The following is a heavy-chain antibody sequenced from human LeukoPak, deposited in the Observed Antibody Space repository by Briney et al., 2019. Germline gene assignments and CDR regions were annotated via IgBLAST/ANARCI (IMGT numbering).Heavy chain of an antibody. Sequence: SETLSLTCTVSGFSISSGYYWGWIRQPPGKGLEWIGEINHSGSTNYSPSLKSRVTISVDTSKNQFSLKLSSVTAADTAVYYCARWAAGGSYCLDYWGQGILVTVSS. CDR3: ARWAAGGSYCLDY. CDR1: GFSISSGYY. J-gene: IGHJ4*02. V-gene: IGHV4-38-2*02. CDR2: INHSGST. D-gene: IGHD3-10*01.